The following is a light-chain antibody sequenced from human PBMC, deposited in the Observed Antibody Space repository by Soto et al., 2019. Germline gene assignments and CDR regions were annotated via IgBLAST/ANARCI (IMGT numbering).Light chain of an antibody. CDR2: DVS. J-gene: IGLJ1*01. Sequence: QSVLTQPASVSGSPGQSITISCTGTSSDVGGYNYVSWYQQHPGKAPKLMIYDVSNRPSGVSNRFSGSKSGNTASLTISGLQAEDEADYYCRSYTSSSTLYVFGTGTKVTV. CDR3: RSYTSSSTLYV. CDR1: SSDVGGYNY. V-gene: IGLV2-14*01.